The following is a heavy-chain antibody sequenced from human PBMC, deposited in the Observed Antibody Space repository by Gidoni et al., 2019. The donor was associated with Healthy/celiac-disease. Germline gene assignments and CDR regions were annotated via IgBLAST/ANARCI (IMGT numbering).Heavy chain of an antibody. D-gene: IGHD1-26*01. CDR3: ARPIVGATSDAFDI. CDR1: GGTFRSYA. J-gene: IGHJ3*02. CDR2: IIPIFGTA. Sequence: QVQLVQSGAEVKKPGSSVKVPCRASGGTFRSYAISWVRPAPGQGLEWMGGIIPIFGTANYAQKFQGRVTITADESTSTAYMELSSLRSEDTAVYYCARPIVGATSDAFDIWGQGTMVTVSS. V-gene: IGHV1-69*01.